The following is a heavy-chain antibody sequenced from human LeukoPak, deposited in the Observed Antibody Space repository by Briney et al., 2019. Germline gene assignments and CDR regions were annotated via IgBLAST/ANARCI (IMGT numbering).Heavy chain of an antibody. CDR2: INHSGST. J-gene: IGHJ4*02. Sequence: PSETLSLTCAVYGASFSGYYWSWIRQPPGKGLEWIGEINHSGSTNYNPSLKSRVTISLDTSKNQFSLKLSSVTAADTAVYYCAREAPYYYDSSGYWIDYWGQGTLVTVSS. CDR3: AREAPYYYDSSGYWIDY. D-gene: IGHD3-22*01. CDR1: GASFSGYY. V-gene: IGHV4-34*01.